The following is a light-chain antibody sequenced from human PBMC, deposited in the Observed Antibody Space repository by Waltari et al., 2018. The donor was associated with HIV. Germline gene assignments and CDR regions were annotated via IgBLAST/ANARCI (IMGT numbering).Light chain of an antibody. V-gene: IGKV1-39*01. J-gene: IGKJ1*01. Sequence: DIQMTQSPSSLSASVGDRITISCRASQDIGSYLNWYRHRPGTAPQLLIYVASNLPTGVPSRFRASGSGTEFSLSIDGLQRDDFATYFCQQSYTTPRTFGLGTEVE. CDR3: QQSYTTPRT. CDR2: VAS. CDR1: QDIGSY.